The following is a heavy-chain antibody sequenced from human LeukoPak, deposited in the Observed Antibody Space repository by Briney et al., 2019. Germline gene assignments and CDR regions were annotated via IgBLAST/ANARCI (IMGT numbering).Heavy chain of an antibody. Sequence: PGGSLRLSCAASGFTFSSYWMSWVRQAPGKGLEWVANIKQDGSEKYYVDSVKGRFTISRDNAKNTLYLQMNSLRAEDTAVYYCAREPGSNWGSSGAFDFWGQGTMVTVSS. D-gene: IGHD7-27*01. J-gene: IGHJ3*01. CDR1: GFTFSSYW. CDR2: IKQDGSEK. V-gene: IGHV3-7*01. CDR3: AREPGSNWGSSGAFDF.